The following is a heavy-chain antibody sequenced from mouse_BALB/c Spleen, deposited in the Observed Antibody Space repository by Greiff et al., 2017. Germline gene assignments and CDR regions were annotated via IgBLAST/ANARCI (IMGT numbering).Heavy chain of an antibody. D-gene: IGHD2-4*01. CDR3: ARANDYPFDY. J-gene: IGHJ2*01. CDR1: GYAFTNYL. Sequence: VQLQQSGAELVRPGTSVKVSCKASGYAFTNYLIEWVKQRPGQGLEWIGVINPGSGGTNYNEKFKGKATLTADKSSSTAYMQLSILTSDDSAVYFCARANDYPFDYWGQGTTLTVSS. CDR2: INPGSGGT. V-gene: IGHV1-54*01.